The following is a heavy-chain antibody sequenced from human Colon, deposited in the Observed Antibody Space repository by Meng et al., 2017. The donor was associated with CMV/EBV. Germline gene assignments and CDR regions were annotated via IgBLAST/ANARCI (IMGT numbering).Heavy chain of an antibody. D-gene: IGHD2-2*01. J-gene: IGHJ5*02. CDR3: AREGDCSSTSCQFGWFDP. CDR2: INSDGSST. V-gene: IGHV3-74*01. Sequence: GESLKISCAASGFAFSSYWMHWVRQAPGKGLVWVSRINSDGSSTSYADSVKGRFTTSRDNAKNTLYLQMNSLRAEDTAVYYCAREGDCSSTSCQFGWFDPWGQGTLVTVSS. CDR1: GFAFSSYW.